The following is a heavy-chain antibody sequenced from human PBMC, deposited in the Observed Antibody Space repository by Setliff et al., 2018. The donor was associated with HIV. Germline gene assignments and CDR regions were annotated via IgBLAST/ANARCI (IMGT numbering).Heavy chain of an antibody. D-gene: IGHD5-12*01. Sequence: PGGSLRLSCAASGFSFSRYWMSWVRQAPGKGLEWVASIDHFGSEENYVDSVKGRFTISRDNTRSSLFLHMDSLTAEDTAVYYCAREALSRDGYSYFDYWGQGTLVTVSS. V-gene: IGHV3-7*01. CDR1: GFSFSRYW. CDR2: IDHFGSEE. J-gene: IGHJ4*02. CDR3: AREALSRDGYSYFDY.